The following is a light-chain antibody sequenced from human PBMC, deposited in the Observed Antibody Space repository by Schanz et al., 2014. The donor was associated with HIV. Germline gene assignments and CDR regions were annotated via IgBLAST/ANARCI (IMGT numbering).Light chain of an antibody. V-gene: IGLV1-47*01. J-gene: IGLJ2*01. Sequence: QSVLTQPPSASGTPGQRVTISCSGSSSNTGSNYVFWYQQLPGTAPNLLISRNNQRPSGVPDRFFGSKSGTSASLAISGLRSDDEAHYYCATWDDSLNGVVFGGGTKLTVL. CDR1: SSNTGSNY. CDR2: RNN. CDR3: ATWDDSLNGVV.